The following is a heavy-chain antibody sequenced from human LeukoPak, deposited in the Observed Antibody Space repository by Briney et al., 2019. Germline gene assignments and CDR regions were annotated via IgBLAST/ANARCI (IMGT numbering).Heavy chain of an antibody. J-gene: IGHJ3*01. V-gene: IGHV4-59*08. Sequence: SETLSLTCTVSGGSISSYYWSWIRQPPGKGLEWIGYIYYSGSTNYNPSLKSRVTISVDTSKNQFSLKLSSVTAADTAVYYCARYYASGNDAFDFWGQGTMVTVSS. D-gene: IGHD3-10*01. CDR1: GGSISSYY. CDR2: IYYSGST. CDR3: ARYYASGNDAFDF.